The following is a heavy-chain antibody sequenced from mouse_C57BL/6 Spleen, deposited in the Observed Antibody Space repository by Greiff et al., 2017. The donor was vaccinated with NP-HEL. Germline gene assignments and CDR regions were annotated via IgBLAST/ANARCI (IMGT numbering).Heavy chain of an antibody. CDR2: IYPGSGNT. D-gene: IGHD2-2*01. CDR1: GYTFTSYW. J-gene: IGHJ2*01. Sequence: VQLQQPGAELVKPGASVKLSCKASGYTFTSYWMHWVKQRPGQGLEWIGWIYPGSGNTKYNEKFKGKATLTADTSSSTAYMQLSSLTSEDSAVYYCARGGYGYDGPDYWGQGTTLTVSS. CDR3: ARGGYGYDGPDY. V-gene: IGHV1-66*01.